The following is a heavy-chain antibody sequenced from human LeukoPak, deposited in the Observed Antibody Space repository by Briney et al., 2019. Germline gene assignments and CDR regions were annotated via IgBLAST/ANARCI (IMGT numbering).Heavy chain of an antibody. J-gene: IGHJ4*02. CDR2: INHSGST. D-gene: IGHD3-10*01. CDR3: ARGRYYGPGLGY. Sequence: SETLSLTCAVYGGSFSGYYWSWIRQPPGKGLEWIGEINHSGSTNYNPSLKSRVTISVDTSKNQFSLKLSSVTAADTAVYYCARGRYYGPGLGYWGQGTLVTVSS. CDR1: GGSFSGYY. V-gene: IGHV4-34*01.